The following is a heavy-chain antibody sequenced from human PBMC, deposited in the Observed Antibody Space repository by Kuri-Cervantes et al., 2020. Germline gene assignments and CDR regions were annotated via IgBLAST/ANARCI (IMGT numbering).Heavy chain of an antibody. CDR3: ACPDILTDGMDV. D-gene: IGHD3-9*01. CDR2: IWYDGSNR. J-gene: IGHJ6*02. Sequence: GESLKISCAASGFTFSSYGMHWVRQAPGKGLEWVAVIWYDGSNRYYADSVKGRFTISRDNAKNSLYLQMNSLRAEDTAVYYCACPDILTDGMDVWGQGTTVTVSS. V-gene: IGHV3-33*03. CDR1: GFTFSSYG.